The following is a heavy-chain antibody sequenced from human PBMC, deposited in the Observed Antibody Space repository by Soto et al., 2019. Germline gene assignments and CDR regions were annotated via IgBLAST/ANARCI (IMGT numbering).Heavy chain of an antibody. V-gene: IGHV3-21*01. D-gene: IGHD3-10*01. CDR3: ARVVDYYAPYYYYVMDV. CDR1: GFTFSTYT. Sequence: EVQLGESGGGLVKPGGSLRLSCAASGFTFSTYTMNWVRQAPGKGLEWVSSISSSSSYRYYTDSVKGRFTISRDNAKKSLSLQMNSLRAEDTAVYYCARVVDYYAPYYYYVMDVWGHGTTVTGSS. J-gene: IGHJ6*02. CDR2: ISSSSSYR.